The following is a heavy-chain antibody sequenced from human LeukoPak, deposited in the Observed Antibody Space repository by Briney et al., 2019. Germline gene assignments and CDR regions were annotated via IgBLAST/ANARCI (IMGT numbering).Heavy chain of an antibody. CDR3: ARGDNWNYFDY. V-gene: IGHV4-4*07. J-gene: IGHJ4*02. CDR1: GDSITSYY. CDR2: MFTSGIT. D-gene: IGHD1-1*01. Sequence: PSETLSLTCTVSGDSITSYYWNWIRQPPGKGLEWIWRMFTSGITSYNPSLKSRATMSLDISKNQFFLKLTSVAAADTAVYYCARGDNWNYFDYWGQGTLVTVSS.